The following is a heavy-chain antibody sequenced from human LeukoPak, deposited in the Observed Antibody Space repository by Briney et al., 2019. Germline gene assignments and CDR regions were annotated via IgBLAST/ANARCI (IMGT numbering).Heavy chain of an antibody. V-gene: IGHV3-23*01. CDR1: GFTFSSYA. D-gene: IGHD1-26*01. CDR2: ISGNGGST. Sequence: GGSLRLSCAASGFTFSSYAMSWVRQAPGKGLEWVSAISGNGGSTYYADSVKGRFTISRDNSKNTLYLQMNSLRAEDTAVYYCAKDHGWEPRYSYWGQGTLVTVSS. J-gene: IGHJ4*02. CDR3: AKDHGWEPRYSY.